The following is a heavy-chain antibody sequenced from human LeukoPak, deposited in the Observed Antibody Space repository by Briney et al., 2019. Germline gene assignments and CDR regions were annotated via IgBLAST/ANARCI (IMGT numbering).Heavy chain of an antibody. J-gene: IGHJ4*02. CDR2: IFYSGGT. D-gene: IGHD1-26*01. V-gene: IGHV4-39*07. CDR1: GGSISSYY. Sequence: SETLSLTCTVFGGSISSYYWGWIRQPPGKGLEWIGSIFYSGGTYYNPSLKSRVTISVDTSKNQFSLKLSSVTAADTAVYYCARDSAMGSTSFDSWGQGTLVTVSS. CDR3: ARDSAMGSTSFDS.